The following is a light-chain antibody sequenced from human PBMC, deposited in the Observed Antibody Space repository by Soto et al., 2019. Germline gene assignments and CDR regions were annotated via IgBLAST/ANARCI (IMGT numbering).Light chain of an antibody. Sequence: AILLTQSPSSLSAYVGDRVTITCRASQGIDSSFAWYQQKPGKAPKILIYAASSLQSGVPSRFSGSGSGTDFTLTISSLKPEDFETYYCQQLHDYPITFGQGTKVDIK. V-gene: IGKV1D-13*01. CDR2: AAS. J-gene: IGKJ1*01. CDR3: QQLHDYPIT. CDR1: QGIDSS.